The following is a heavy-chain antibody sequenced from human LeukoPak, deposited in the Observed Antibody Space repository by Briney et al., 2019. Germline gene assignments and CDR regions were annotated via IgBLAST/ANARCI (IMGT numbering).Heavy chain of an antibody. J-gene: IGHJ5*02. CDR2: ISAYNGNT. V-gene: IGHV1-18*01. CDR1: GYTFTSYG. D-gene: IGHD6-13*01. CDR3: ARNSSPYSSSWYVH. Sequence: ASVKVSCKASGYTFTSYGVSWVRQAPGQGLEWVGWISAYNGNTNYAQKLQGRVTMTTDTSTSTAYMELRSLRSDDTAVYYCARNSSPYSSSWYVHWGQGTLVTVSS.